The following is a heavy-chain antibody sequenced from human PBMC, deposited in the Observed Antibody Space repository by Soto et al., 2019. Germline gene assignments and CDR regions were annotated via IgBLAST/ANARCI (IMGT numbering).Heavy chain of an antibody. CDR2: IWYDGSNK. Sequence: GGSLRLSCAASGFTFSSYGMHWVRQAPGKGLEWVAVIWYDGSNKYYADSVKGRFTISRDNSKNTLYLQMNSLRAEDTAVYYCARANNLYSSGWYYPAGLDYYYYYGMDVWGQGTTVTVSS. CDR1: GFTFSSYG. J-gene: IGHJ6*02. CDR3: ARANNLYSSGWYYPAGLDYYYYYGMDV. V-gene: IGHV3-33*01. D-gene: IGHD6-19*01.